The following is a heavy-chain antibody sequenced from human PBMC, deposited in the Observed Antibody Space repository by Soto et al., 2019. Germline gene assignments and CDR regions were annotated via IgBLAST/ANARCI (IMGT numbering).Heavy chain of an antibody. J-gene: IGHJ4*02. D-gene: IGHD3-10*01. V-gene: IGHV1-69*01. CDR2: IIPIFGTP. CDR1: GGIFSTYA. Sequence: QVQLEQSGAEVKKPGSSVKVSCKASGGIFSTYAISWLRQAPGQGLEWMGGIIPIFGTPNYAQRFQGRVTITADESTSTAYMELSRLRSEDTAVYYCARDRDDYGSGNYYNRMDVWGQGTLVTVSS. CDR3: ARDRDDYGSGNYYNRMDV.